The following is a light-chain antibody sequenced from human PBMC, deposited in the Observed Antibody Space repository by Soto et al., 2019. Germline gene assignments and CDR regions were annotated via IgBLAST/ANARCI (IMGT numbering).Light chain of an antibody. CDR3: LHTFSFPRT. Sequence: DIQMTQSPSSLSASVGDRVTITCRASQSISSYSNWYQQKPGKAPQLVVYFASTLPSGVPSRFSASGSGAEFILTINPLQAEDFATYYCLHTFSFPRTFGQGTKVDIK. V-gene: IGKV1-39*01. CDR1: QSISSY. CDR2: FAS. J-gene: IGKJ1*01.